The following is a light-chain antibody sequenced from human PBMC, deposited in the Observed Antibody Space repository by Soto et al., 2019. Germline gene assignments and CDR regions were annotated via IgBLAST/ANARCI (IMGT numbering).Light chain of an antibody. CDR3: QHYNTRRWT. V-gene: IGKV3-15*01. Sequence: EIGMTQSPSTLSVSPGERATLSCRASQSISTNLAWYQQKPGQAPRLLIYGASTRATGIPASFSGSGSGTEFTLTISSLQSEDFAVYCCQHYNTRRWTFGQGTKVDIK. J-gene: IGKJ1*01. CDR2: GAS. CDR1: QSISTN.